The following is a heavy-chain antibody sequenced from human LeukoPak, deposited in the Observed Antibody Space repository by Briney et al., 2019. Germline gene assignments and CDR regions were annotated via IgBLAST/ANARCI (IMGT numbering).Heavy chain of an antibody. CDR2: ISSSSSYI. Sequence: GGSPRLSCAASGFTFSSYSMNWVRQAPGKGLEWVSSISSSSSYIYYADSVKGRFTISRGNAKNSLYLQMNSLRAEDTAVYYCARDCGFIAARRTGAFDIWGQGTMVTVSS. J-gene: IGHJ3*02. CDR3: ARDCGFIAARRTGAFDI. V-gene: IGHV3-21*01. CDR1: GFTFSSYS. D-gene: IGHD6-6*01.